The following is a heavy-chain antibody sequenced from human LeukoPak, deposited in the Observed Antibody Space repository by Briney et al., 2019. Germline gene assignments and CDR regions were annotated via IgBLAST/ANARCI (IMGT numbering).Heavy chain of an antibody. Sequence: SETLSLTCTVSGGSISSYYWSWIRQPAGKGLEWIGRIYTSGSTNYNPFLKSRVTMSVDTSKNQFSLKLSSVAAADTAVYYCAREFQLLFPWFDPWGQGTLVTVSS. CDR1: GGSISSYY. V-gene: IGHV4-4*07. CDR2: IYTSGST. D-gene: IGHD2-2*01. J-gene: IGHJ5*02. CDR3: AREFQLLFPWFDP.